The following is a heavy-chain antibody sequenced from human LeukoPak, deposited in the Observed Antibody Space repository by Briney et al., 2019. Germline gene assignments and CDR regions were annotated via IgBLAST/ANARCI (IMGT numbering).Heavy chain of an antibody. Sequence: GGSLRLSCAASGFTFSSCGMHWVRQAPGKGLEWVTFIRNDGTTKYYADSVKGRLTISRDNPKNTLYLQMNILRAEDTAVYYCAGGTVTTFDYWGQGTLVTVSS. CDR3: AGGTVTTFDY. J-gene: IGHJ4*02. D-gene: IGHD4-11*01. V-gene: IGHV3-30*02. CDR2: IRNDGTTK. CDR1: GFTFSSCG.